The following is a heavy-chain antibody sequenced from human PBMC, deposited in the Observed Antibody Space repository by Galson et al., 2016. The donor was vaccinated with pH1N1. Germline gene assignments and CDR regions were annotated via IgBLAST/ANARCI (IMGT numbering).Heavy chain of an antibody. J-gene: IGHJ4*02. CDR1: GFSLSTSGMC. D-gene: IGHD3-10*01. CDR2: IDWEDDK. V-gene: IGHV2-70*11. Sequence: PALVKPPQTLTLTCTFPGFSLSTSGMCVSWIRQPPGKALEWLARIDWEDDKYYSTSLKTRLTISNDTSKNQVVLTMTNMDPVDTATYFCARTRGGFGDYVYWGQGTLVTVSS. CDR3: ARTRGGFGDYVY.